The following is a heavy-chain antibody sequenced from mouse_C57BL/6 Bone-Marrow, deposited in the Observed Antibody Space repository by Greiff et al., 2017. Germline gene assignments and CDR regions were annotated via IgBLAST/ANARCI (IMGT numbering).Heavy chain of an antibody. D-gene: IGHD2-2*01. CDR2: IDPNSGGT. CDR3: ARRYPYGYEEGIYAMDY. J-gene: IGHJ4*01. Sequence: QVQLQQPGAELVKPGASVKLSCKASGYTFTSYWMHWVKQRPGRGLEWIGRIDPNSGGTKYNEKFKSKATLTVDKPSSTAYMQLSSLTSEDSAVYYCARRYPYGYEEGIYAMDYWGQGTSVTVSS. V-gene: IGHV1-72*01. CDR1: GYTFTSYW.